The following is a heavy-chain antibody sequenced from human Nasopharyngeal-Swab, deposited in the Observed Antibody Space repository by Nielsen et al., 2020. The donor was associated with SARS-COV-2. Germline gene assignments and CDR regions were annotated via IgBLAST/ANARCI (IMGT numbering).Heavy chain of an antibody. CDR1: GFTFSSYS. CDR3: ARDKVGIAAAGPPNWFDP. Sequence: GESLKISCAASGFTFSSYSMNWVRQAPGKGPEWVSSISSSSSYIYYADSVKGRFTISRDNAKNSLYLQMNSLRAEDTAVYYCARDKVGIAAAGPPNWFDPWGQGTLVTVSS. V-gene: IGHV3-21*01. CDR2: ISSSSSYI. D-gene: IGHD6-13*01. J-gene: IGHJ5*02.